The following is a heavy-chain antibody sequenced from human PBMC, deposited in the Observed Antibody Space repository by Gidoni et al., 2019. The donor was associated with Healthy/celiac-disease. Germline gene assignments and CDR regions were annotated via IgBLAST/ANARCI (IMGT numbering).Heavy chain of an antibody. D-gene: IGHD2-15*01. V-gene: IGHV3-9*01. J-gene: IGHJ3*02. CDR2: ISWNSGSI. CDR1: GFTFDDYA. Sequence: EVQLVESGGGLVQPGRSLRLSCAASGFTFDDYAMHWVRQAPGKGLEWVSGISWNSGSIGYADSVKGRFTISRDNAKNSLYLQMNSLRAEDTALYYCAKGRRYSAFDIWGQGTMVTVSS. CDR3: AKGRRYSAFDI.